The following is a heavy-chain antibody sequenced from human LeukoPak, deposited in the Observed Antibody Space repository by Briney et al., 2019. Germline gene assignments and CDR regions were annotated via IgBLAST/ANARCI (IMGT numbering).Heavy chain of an antibody. CDR1: GFTFSSYS. D-gene: IGHD3-22*01. CDR2: ISSSSSTI. V-gene: IGHV3-48*01. J-gene: IGHJ4*02. CDR3: AKHYYYDSSGYVDY. Sequence: GGSLRLSCAASGFTFSSYSMNWVRQAPGKGLEWVSYISSSSSTIYYADSVKGRFTISRDNAKNSLYLQMNSLRAEDTAVYYCAKHYYYDSSGYVDYWGQGTLVTVSS.